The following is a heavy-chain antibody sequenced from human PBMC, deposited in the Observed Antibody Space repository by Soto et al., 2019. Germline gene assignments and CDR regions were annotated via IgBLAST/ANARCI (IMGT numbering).Heavy chain of an antibody. Sequence: QVQLVESGGGVVHPGRSLRLSCAASGFTFSSYAMHWVRQAPGKGLEWVAVISDDGSNKYYADCVKGRFTISRDNSKNTLYLQMNSRRSEDTAVYYCARGPSFMITFGGVIASYYFAYWGQGTLVTVSS. CDR1: GFTFSSYA. V-gene: IGHV3-30-3*01. J-gene: IGHJ4*02. CDR2: ISDDGSNK. CDR3: ARGPSFMITFGGVIASYYFAY. D-gene: IGHD3-16*02.